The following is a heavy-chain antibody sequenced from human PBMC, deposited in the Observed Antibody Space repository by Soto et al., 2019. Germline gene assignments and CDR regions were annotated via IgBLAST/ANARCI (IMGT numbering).Heavy chain of an antibody. CDR2: ISAYNGNT. J-gene: IGHJ4*02. D-gene: IGHD3-10*01. V-gene: IGHV1-18*01. CDR3: AREAVWLGGRSQPYYCDY. CDR1: GYTFTSYG. Sequence: QVPLVQSGAEVKQPGASVKVSCKASGYTFTSYGISWVRQAPGQGLEWMAWISAYNGNTNYAQKLQGRVTMTTDTSTSNAYMELRSLRQADTAVSYCAREAVWLGGRSQPYYCDYWGQGTLVTVSS.